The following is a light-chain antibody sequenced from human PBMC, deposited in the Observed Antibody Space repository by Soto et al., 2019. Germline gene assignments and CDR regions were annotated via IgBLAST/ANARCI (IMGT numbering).Light chain of an antibody. CDR2: TNN. V-gene: IGLV1-47*01. CDR3: AAWDDSLRSPV. Sequence: QSVLTQPPSASGTPGQRVTVSCSGSSSNIGSNYVCWYQHLPGMAPKLLICTNNQRPSGVPDRFSGSKSGTSASLAISGLRSEDGADYYCAAWDDSLRSPVFGSGTKLTVL. J-gene: IGLJ1*01. CDR1: SSNIGSNY.